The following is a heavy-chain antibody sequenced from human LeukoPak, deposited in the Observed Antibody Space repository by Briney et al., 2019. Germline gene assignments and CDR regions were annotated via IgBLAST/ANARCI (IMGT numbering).Heavy chain of an antibody. CDR1: GFTVSSNY. D-gene: IGHD6-19*01. V-gene: IGHV3-66*01. CDR2: IYSGGIT. Sequence: GGSLRLSCAASGFTVSSNYMSWVRQTPGKGLEWVSVIYSGGITYYADSVKGRFTVSRDNSKNTVYLEMNSLRAEDTAVYYCARSSMAVAGTLDYWGQGTLVTVSS. J-gene: IGHJ4*02. CDR3: ARSSMAVAGTLDY.